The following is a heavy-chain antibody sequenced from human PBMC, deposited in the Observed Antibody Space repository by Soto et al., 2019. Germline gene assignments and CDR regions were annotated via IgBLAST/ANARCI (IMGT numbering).Heavy chain of an antibody. Sequence: RGSLRLSCAASGFTFSSYSMNWVRQAPGKGLEWVSSISSSSSYIYYADSVKGRFTISRDNAKNSLYLQMNSLRAEDTAVYYCARPPADKDQHWGQGTLVTVSS. CDR3: ARPPADKDQH. CDR2: ISSSSSYI. CDR1: GFTFSSYS. D-gene: IGHD3-9*01. V-gene: IGHV3-21*01. J-gene: IGHJ1*01.